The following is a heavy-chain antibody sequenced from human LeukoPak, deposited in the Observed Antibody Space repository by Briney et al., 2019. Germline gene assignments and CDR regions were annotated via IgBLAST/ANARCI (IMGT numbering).Heavy chain of an antibody. CDR3: VKDKMRLTTGTTGAFDI. J-gene: IGHJ3*02. Sequence: LPGGSLRLSCAVSGFFFDDFAMPWVRQTPGKGLEWVSGINWRGTVKGYADSVKGRFNISRDNAGDSLYLQMSSLTVEDTALYFCVKDKMRLTTGTTGAFDIWGQGTMVTVSS. V-gene: IGHV3-9*01. CDR2: INWRGTVK. CDR1: GFFFDDFA. D-gene: IGHD1-1*01.